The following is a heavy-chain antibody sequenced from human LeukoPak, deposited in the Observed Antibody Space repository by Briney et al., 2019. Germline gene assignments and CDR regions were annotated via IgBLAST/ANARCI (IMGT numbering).Heavy chain of an antibody. CDR3: AREGQLCFDY. Sequence: GGSLRLSCAASGFTFSSYSMNWVRQAPGKGLEWVSSISSSSTYIYYADSVKGRFTVSRDNAKNSLCLQMNSLRAEDTAVYYCAREGQLCFDYWGQGTLVTVSS. V-gene: IGHV3-21*01. CDR1: GFTFSSYS. CDR2: ISSSSTYI. D-gene: IGHD3-10*02. J-gene: IGHJ4*02.